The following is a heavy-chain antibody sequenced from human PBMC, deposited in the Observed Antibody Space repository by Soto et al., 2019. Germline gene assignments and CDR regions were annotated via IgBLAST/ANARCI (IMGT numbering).Heavy chain of an antibody. CDR2: ISGSGSTI. J-gene: IGHJ4*02. V-gene: IGHV3-23*01. CDR1: GFTFSSYA. CDR3: ARESEDLTSNFDY. Sequence: GGSLRLSCAASGFTFSSYAVSWVRQAPGKGPEWISSISGSGSTIYYADSVKGRFTISRDNSKNTVYLQMNSLRAEDTAVYYCARESEDLTSNFDYWGQGTLVTVSS.